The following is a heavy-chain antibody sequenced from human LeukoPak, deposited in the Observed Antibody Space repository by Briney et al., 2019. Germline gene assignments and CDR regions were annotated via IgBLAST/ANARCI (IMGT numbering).Heavy chain of an antibody. V-gene: IGHV3-74*01. CDR2: INLDGSGA. CDR3: ARDLKEYYFDC. J-gene: IGHJ4*02. Sequence: GGSLRLSCAASGFIFTSYWMHWVRQAPGKGLVWLSRINLDGSGASYADSVEGRFTISRDNAKNSLYLQMSSLRAEDTAVYYCARDLKEYYFDCWGQGTLVTVSS. CDR1: GFIFTSYW.